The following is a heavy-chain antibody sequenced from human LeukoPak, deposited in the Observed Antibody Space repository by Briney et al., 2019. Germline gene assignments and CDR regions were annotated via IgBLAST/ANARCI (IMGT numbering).Heavy chain of an antibody. CDR2: ISYDGSNK. D-gene: IGHD4-17*01. Sequence: GWSLRLSCAASGFTFSSYAMPWVRQAPGKGLEWVAVISYDGSNKYYADSVKGRFTISRDNSKNTLYLQMNSLRAEDTAVYYCARATTVTTYAAFDIWGQGTMVTVSS. CDR3: ARATTVTTYAAFDI. V-gene: IGHV3-30-3*01. J-gene: IGHJ3*02. CDR1: GFTFSSYA.